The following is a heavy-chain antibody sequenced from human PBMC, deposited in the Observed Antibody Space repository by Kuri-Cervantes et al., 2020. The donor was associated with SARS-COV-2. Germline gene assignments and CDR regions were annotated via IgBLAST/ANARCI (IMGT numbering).Heavy chain of an antibody. Sequence: GESLKISCAASGFTFSSYEMNWVRQAPGKGLEWVSYISSSGSTIYYADSVKGRFTISRDNAKNSLYLQMNSLRAEDTAVYYCARGWFGRHLPPHSAFDIWGQGTMVTVSS. J-gene: IGHJ3*02. CDR1: GFTFSSYE. D-gene: IGHD3-10*01. CDR3: ARGWFGRHLPPHSAFDI. V-gene: IGHV3-48*03. CDR2: ISSSGSTI.